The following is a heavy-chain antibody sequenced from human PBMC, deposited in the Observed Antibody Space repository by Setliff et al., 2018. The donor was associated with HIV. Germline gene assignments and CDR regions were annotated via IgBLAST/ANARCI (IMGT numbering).Heavy chain of an antibody. CDR1: GFTFSSYS. J-gene: IGHJ4*02. V-gene: IGHV3-21*04. D-gene: IGHD5-12*01. CDR3: ARDSGVATIRKSALDY. CDR2: ISSSSSYI. Sequence: GGSLRLSCAASGFTFSSYSMNWVRQAPGKGLEWVSFISSSSSYIYYADSVKGRFTISRDNAKNSLYLQMNSLRAEDTALYYCARDSGVATIRKSALDYWGQGTLVTVSS.